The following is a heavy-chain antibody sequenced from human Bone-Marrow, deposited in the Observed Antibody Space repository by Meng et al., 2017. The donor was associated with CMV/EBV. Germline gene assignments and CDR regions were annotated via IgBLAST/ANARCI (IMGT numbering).Heavy chain of an antibody. CDR3: AARPRRFGESSSYFYYGMDV. CDR2: IYHDGTT. CDR1: GGPMTSNKW. Sequence: SETLSLTCAVSGGPMTSNKWWSWVRQSPGKGLEWIGEIYHDGTTNYNPSLKSRVTTSVDKSKNQFSLILTSVTAADTAVYYCAARPRRFGESSSYFYYGMDVWGLGTTVTVSS. V-gene: IGHV4-4*02. J-gene: IGHJ6*02. D-gene: IGHD3-10*01.